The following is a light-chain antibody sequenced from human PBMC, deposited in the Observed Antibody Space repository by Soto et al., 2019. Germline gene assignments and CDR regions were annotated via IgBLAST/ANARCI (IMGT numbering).Light chain of an antibody. CDR2: DAS. CDR1: QSVSYY. CDR3: QQRSNWPPQYT. V-gene: IGKV3-11*01. J-gene: IGKJ2*01. Sequence: EIVLTQSPATLSLSPGERATLSCRASQSVSYYLAWYQQKPGQAPRLLIYDASNRATGVPARFSGSGSGTDFTLTISSLEPEDFAVYYCQQRSNWPPQYTLGQGTKLEIK.